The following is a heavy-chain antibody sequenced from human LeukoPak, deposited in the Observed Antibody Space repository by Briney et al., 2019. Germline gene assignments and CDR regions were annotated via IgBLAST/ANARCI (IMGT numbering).Heavy chain of an antibody. Sequence: GGSLRLSCAASGFSFSVYEMHWVRQAPGKGLEWISDISSSGATIYYADSVKGRFTISRGNAKNSLYLQMNSLRAEDTAVYYCATLTVATSFDYWGQGTLVTVSS. D-gene: IGHD5-12*01. J-gene: IGHJ4*02. V-gene: IGHV3-48*03. CDR3: ATLTVATSFDY. CDR2: ISSSGATI. CDR1: GFSFSVYE.